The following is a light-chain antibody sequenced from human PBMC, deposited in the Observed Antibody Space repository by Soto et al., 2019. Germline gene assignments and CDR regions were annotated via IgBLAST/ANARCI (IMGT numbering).Light chain of an antibody. V-gene: IGKV3-11*01. Sequence: EIVLTQTPGTLSLSPEERATLSCRATESVSTDLAWYQQKPGRAPRLLIYDASKRATGIPARFSGSGSGTGFILTISSLEPEDFAVYYCQQRSKWPITFGQGTRLEIK. CDR1: ESVSTD. CDR3: QQRSKWPIT. CDR2: DAS. J-gene: IGKJ5*01.